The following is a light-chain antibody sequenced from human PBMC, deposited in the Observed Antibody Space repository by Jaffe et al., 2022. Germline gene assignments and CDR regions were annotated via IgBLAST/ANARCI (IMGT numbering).Light chain of an antibody. CDR2: DVT. V-gene: IGLV2-14*03. CDR1: SSDIGDSRY. Sequence: QSALTQPASVSGSPGQSITISCTGTSSDIGDSRYVSWYQQHPGKVPNLIIYDVTNRPSGVSVRFSGSKFGNTASLTISGLQAEDEAHYYCAAFTRSGTLALFGGGTKLTVL. CDR3: AAFTRSGTLAL. J-gene: IGLJ3*02.